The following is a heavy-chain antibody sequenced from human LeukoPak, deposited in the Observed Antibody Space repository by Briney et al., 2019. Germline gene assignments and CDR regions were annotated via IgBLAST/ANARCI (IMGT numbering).Heavy chain of an antibody. CDR2: NNHSGST. CDR1: GGSFSGYY. D-gene: IGHD3-22*01. CDR3: ARDSSGFDY. V-gene: IGHV4-34*01. J-gene: IGHJ4*02. Sequence: SETLSLTCAVYGGSFSGYYWSWIRQPPGKGLEWIGENNHSGSTNYNPSLKSRVTISVDTSKNQFSLKLSSVTAADTAVYYCARDSSGFDYWGQGTLVTVSS.